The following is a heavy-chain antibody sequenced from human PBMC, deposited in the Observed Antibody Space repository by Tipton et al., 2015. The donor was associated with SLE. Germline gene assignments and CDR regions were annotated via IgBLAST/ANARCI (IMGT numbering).Heavy chain of an antibody. CDR1: GGSISSYY. CDR2: IYYRGST. D-gene: IGHD3-10*01. CDR3: ARVRGRGYFQH. Sequence: TLSLTCTVSGGSISSYYWSWIRQPPGKGLEWIGYIYYRGSTNYNPSLKSRVTISVDTSKNQFSLKLSSVTAADTAVDYCARVRGRGYFQHWGQGTLVTVSS. V-gene: IGHV4-59*01. J-gene: IGHJ1*01.